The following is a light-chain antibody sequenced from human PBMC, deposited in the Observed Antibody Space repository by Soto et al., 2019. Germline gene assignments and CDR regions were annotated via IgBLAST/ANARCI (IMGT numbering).Light chain of an antibody. CDR2: GNS. J-gene: IGLJ1*01. CDR3: QSYDSSLSGFYV. V-gene: IGLV1-40*01. CDR1: SSNIGADYD. Sequence: QTVVTQPPSVSGAPGQRVTISCTGSSSNIGADYDVHWYQHLPGTAPKLLIYGNSNRPSGVPDRFSGSKSGTSASLAITGLQAEDEADYYCQSYDSSLSGFYVFGTGTKLTVL.